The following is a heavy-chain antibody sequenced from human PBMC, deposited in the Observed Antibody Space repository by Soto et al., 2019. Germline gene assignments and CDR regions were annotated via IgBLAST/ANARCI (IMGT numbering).Heavy chain of an antibody. V-gene: IGHV4-34*01. J-gene: IGHJ4*02. CDR1: GGSFSGYY. CDR2: VSHSGGT. CDR3: ARGDVLTGYQY. D-gene: IGHD3-9*01. Sequence: SETLSLTCAVYGGSFSGYYWSWIRQPPGKGLEWIGEVSHSGGTKYNPSLKTRVTISVDTSKNQFSLKLSSVTAADTAVYYCARGDVLTGYQYRGQGALVTVSS.